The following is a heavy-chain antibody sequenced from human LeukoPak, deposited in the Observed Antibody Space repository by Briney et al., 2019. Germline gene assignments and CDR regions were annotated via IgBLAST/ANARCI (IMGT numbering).Heavy chain of an antibody. V-gene: IGHV3-53*01. CDR1: GFTVSTNY. J-gene: IGHJ4*02. CDR3: ARSGNSYNYGPFDY. Sequence: GGSLRLSCAASGFTVSTNYMSWVRQAPGKGPEWVSVIYGVGSTDSADSVKGRFTISRDNSKNTLYLQMNSLRAEDTAVYYCARSGNSYNYGPFDYWGPGTLATVSS. CDR2: IYGVGST. D-gene: IGHD5-24*01.